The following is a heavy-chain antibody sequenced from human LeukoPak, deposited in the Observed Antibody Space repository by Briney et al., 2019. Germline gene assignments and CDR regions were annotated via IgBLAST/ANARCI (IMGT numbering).Heavy chain of an antibody. D-gene: IGHD3-10*01. J-gene: IGHJ4*02. CDR2: IYPGDSDT. V-gene: IGHV5-51*01. CDR3: ARFGAMVRRVISELDY. CDR1: GYSFTSYW. Sequence: GESLKISSKASGYSFTSYWIGWVGQMPGKNLQWMGIIYPGDSDTRYNPSFQGQVTTAADKSISTAYLQWSSLKASDTAMYYFARFGAMVRRVISELDYWGQGTLVTVSS.